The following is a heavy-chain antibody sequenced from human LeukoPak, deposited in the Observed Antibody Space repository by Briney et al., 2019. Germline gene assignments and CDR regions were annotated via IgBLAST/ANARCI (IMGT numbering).Heavy chain of an antibody. D-gene: IGHD3-22*01. CDR1: GFTFSSYA. V-gene: IGHV3-23*01. J-gene: IGHJ4*02. Sequence: PGGSLRLSCAASGFTFSSYAMSWVRRAPGKGLEWVSAISGSGGSTYFADSVKGRFTISRDNSKNTLYLQMNSLRAEDAAVYYCAKTSYYYDSSGYYYGYYFDYWGQGTLVTVSS. CDR2: ISGSGGST. CDR3: AKTSYYYDSSGYYYGYYFDY.